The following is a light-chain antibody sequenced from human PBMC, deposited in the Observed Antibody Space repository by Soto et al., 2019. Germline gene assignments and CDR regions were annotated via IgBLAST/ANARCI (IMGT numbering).Light chain of an antibody. CDR2: EVT. V-gene: IGLV2-14*01. Sequence: QSVLTQPASVSGSPGQSIAISCTGTSSDVGGYNYVSWYQQHPGKGPKLMIYEVTNRPSGVSNRFSGSKSGNTASLTISGLQAEDEADYYCSSYTLGGVVFGGGPKLTVL. CDR1: SSDVGGYNY. CDR3: SSYTLGGVV. J-gene: IGLJ2*01.